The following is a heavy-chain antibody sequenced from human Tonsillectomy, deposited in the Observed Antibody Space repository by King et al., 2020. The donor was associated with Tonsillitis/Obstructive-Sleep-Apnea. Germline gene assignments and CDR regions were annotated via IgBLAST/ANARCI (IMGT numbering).Heavy chain of an antibody. CDR1: GFTFDDYA. CDR3: AKLAGVGSGHSDEYYFDY. D-gene: IGHD3-22*01. J-gene: IGHJ4*02. V-gene: IGHV3-43*02. CDR2: ISGDGGST. Sequence: VQLVESGGGVVQPGGSLRLSCAASGFTFDDYAMHWVRQAPGKGLEWVSLISGDGGSTYYADSVKGRFTISRDNSKNSLYLQMNSLRTEDTALYYCAKLAGVGSGHSDEYYFDYWGQGTLVTLSS.